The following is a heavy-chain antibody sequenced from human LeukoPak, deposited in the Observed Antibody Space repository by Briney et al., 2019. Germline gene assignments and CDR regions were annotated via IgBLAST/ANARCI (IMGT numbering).Heavy chain of an antibody. CDR3: ARRRCSGGSCYSAYYFDY. Sequence: NLGESLKISCKGSGYSFTSYWIGWVRQMPGKGLEWMGIIYPGDSDTRYSPSFQDQVTISADKSISTAYLQWSSLKASDTAMYYCARRRCSGGSCYSAYYFDYWGQGTLVTVSS. D-gene: IGHD2-15*01. V-gene: IGHV5-51*01. J-gene: IGHJ4*02. CDR2: IYPGDSDT. CDR1: GYSFTSYW.